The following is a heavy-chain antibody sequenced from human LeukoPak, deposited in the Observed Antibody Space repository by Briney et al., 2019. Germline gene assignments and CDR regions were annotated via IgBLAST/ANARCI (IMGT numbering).Heavy chain of an antibody. Sequence: SETLSLTCAVYGGSFSGYYWSWIRQPPGKGLEWIGYIYYSGSTNYNPSLKSRVTISVDTSKNQFSLKLSSVTAADTAVYYCARAVTTTTNYYYYYMDVWGKGTTVTISS. CDR1: GGSFSGYY. D-gene: IGHD4-11*01. CDR2: IYYSGST. V-gene: IGHV4-59*01. CDR3: ARAVTTTTNYYYYYMDV. J-gene: IGHJ6*03.